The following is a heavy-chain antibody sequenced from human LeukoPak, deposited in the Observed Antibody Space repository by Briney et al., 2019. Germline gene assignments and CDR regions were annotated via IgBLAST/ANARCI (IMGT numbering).Heavy chain of an antibody. J-gene: IGHJ4*02. V-gene: IGHV1-18*01. CDR3: AIAPPSSGWYHY. CDR2: ISAYNGNT. D-gene: IGHD6-19*01. CDR1: GGTFSSYA. Sequence: ASVKVSCKASGGTFSSYAISWVRQAPGQGLEWMGWISAYNGNTNYAQKLQGRVTMTTDTSTSTAYMELSSLRSEDTAVYYCAIAPPSSGWYHYWGQGTLVTVSS.